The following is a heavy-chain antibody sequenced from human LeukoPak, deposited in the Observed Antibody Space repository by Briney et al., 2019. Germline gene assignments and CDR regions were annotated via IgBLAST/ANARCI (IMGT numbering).Heavy chain of an antibody. V-gene: IGHV1-2*02. D-gene: IGHD6-13*01. J-gene: IGHJ5*02. CDR3: ARAHLMAAAGYNWFDP. CDR2: INPNSGAT. Sequence: ASVKVSCKASGYTFTAFYMHWVRQAPGQGLEWMGWINPNSGATNYAQKFQGRVTMTRDTSISTAYMELSRLRSDDTAVYYSARAHLMAAAGYNWFDPWGQGTLVTVSS. CDR1: GYTFTAFY.